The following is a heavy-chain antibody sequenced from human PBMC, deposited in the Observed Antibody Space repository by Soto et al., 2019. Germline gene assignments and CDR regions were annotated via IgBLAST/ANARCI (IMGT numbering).Heavy chain of an antibody. J-gene: IGHJ6*02. CDR1: GGSIRSNNR. CDR2: IFHSGST. Sequence: SETLSLTCAVSGGSIRSNNRWSWVRQPPGKGLEWIGEIFHSGSTNYNPSLKGRVTISVDTSKNQFSLKLSSVTAADTAVYYCARVFGFGGMDVWGQGTTVTVSS. D-gene: IGHD3-10*01. V-gene: IGHV4-4*02. CDR3: ARVFGFGGMDV.